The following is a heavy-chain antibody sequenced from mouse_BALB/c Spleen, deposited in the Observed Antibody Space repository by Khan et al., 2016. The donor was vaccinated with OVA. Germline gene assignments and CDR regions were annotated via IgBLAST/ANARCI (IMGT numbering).Heavy chain of an antibody. V-gene: IGHV3-2*02. CDR1: GYSITSDYA. CDR2: ISYSGST. D-gene: IGHD2-3*01. Sequence: VQLKESGPGLVKPSQSLSLTCTVTGYSITSDYAWNWIRQFPGNKLEWMGYISYSGSTNYNPALKSRISITRDTSKNQFFLQLNSVTTEDTATYYCARDGYWYNYAVDYWGQGTSVTVSS. J-gene: IGHJ4*01. CDR3: ARDGYWYNYAVDY.